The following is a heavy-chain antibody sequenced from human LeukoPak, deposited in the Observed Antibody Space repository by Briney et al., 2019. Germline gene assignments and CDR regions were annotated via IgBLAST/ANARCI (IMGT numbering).Heavy chain of an antibody. J-gene: IGHJ5*02. CDR3: AREPFSYYYYDSSGTQNNWFDP. CDR1: GYTFTSYG. Sequence: ASVKVSCKASGYTFTSYGISWVRQAPGQGLEWMGWISAYNGNTNYAQKLRGRVTMTTDTSTSTAYMELRSLRSDDTAVYYCAREPFSYYYYDSSGTQNNWFDPWGQGTLVTVSS. V-gene: IGHV1-18*01. CDR2: ISAYNGNT. D-gene: IGHD3-22*01.